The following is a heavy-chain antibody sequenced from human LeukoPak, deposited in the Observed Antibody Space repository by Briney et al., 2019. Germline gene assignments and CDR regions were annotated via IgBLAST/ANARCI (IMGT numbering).Heavy chain of an antibody. CDR3: ARGREYYGSGRFYYYGMDV. Sequence: SETLSLTCAVCGGSFSGYYWSWIRQPPGKGLEWIGEIKHSGSTNYNPSLKSRVTISVDTSKNQFSLKLSSVTAADTAVYYCARGREYYGSGRFYYYGMDVWGQGTTVTVSS. CDR2: IKHSGST. V-gene: IGHV4-34*01. CDR1: GGSFSGYY. D-gene: IGHD3-10*01. J-gene: IGHJ6*02.